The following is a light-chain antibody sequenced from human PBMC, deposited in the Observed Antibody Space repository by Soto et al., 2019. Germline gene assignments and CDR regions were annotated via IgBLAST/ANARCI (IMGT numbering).Light chain of an antibody. CDR2: DAS. Sequence: EIVLTQSPATLSLSPGERATLSCRASQSVSSYLAWYQQKPGQAPRLLIYDASNRDTGIPARFSGSGSGTAFTLTICSLGPEDFAVYYCQQRSNSPPALTFGGGTKVELK. CDR1: QSVSSY. J-gene: IGKJ4*01. V-gene: IGKV3-11*01. CDR3: QQRSNSPPALT.